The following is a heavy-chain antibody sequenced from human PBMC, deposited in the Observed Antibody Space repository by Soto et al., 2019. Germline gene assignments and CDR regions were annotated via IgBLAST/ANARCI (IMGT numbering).Heavy chain of an antibody. Sequence: SETLSLTCTVSGDSVSSSNCYWGWIRQPPGKGLEWIGSVYYSGSTYYNPSLKSRVTMSVDTSKNQFSLKLSSVTAADAAVYYCARHPTFSGWEYYFDYWGQGTPVTVSS. CDR3: ARHPTFSGWEYYFDY. J-gene: IGHJ4*02. D-gene: IGHD6-19*01. CDR2: VYYSGST. CDR1: GDSVSSSNCY. V-gene: IGHV4-39*01.